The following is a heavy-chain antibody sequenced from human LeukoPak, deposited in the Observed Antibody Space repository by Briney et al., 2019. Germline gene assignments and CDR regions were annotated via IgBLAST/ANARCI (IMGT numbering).Heavy chain of an antibody. CDR3: VKVGGGGGWYWSS. V-gene: IGHV3-23*01. CDR1: GFTFSNYV. D-gene: IGHD6-19*01. Sequence: GGSLGLSCTGSGFTFSNYVMSWVRQAPGKRLEWVSGISDSGDDTDYADSVKGRFTISRDNSKNTLFLQMNILRVEDTAVYYCVKVGGGGGWYWSSWGQGTLVTVSS. J-gene: IGHJ5*02. CDR2: ISDSGDDT.